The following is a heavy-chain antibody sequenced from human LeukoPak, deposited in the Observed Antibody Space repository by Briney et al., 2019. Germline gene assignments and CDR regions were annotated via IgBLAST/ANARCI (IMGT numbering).Heavy chain of an antibody. CDR1: GGSISSYY. V-gene: IGHV4-59*01. CDR2: IYYSGST. Sequence: PSETLSLTCTVSGGSISSYYWSWIRQPPGKGLEWIGYIYYSGSTNYNPSLKSRVTISVDTPKNQFSLKLSSVTAADTAVYYCARVRDYYDSSGYYHYFDYWGQGTLVTVSS. CDR3: ARVRDYYDSSGYYHYFDY. D-gene: IGHD3-22*01. J-gene: IGHJ4*02.